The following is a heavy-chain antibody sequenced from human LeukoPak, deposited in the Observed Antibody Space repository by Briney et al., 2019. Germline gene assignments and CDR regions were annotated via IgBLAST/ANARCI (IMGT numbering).Heavy chain of an antibody. J-gene: IGHJ4*02. Sequence: GGSLRLSCAASGFTVRSTYMSWVRQAPGKGLERVSVIYSGDTTYYADSVKGRFTISRDNSKNTLYLQMNSLRAEDTAVYYCAKDFWQWFGELWSYWGQGTLVTVSS. V-gene: IGHV3-66*01. CDR2: IYSGDTT. CDR3: AKDFWQWFGELWSY. CDR1: GFTVRSTY. D-gene: IGHD3-10*01.